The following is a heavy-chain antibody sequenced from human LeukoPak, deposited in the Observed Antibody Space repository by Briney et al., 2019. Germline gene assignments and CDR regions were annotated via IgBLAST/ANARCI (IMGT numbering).Heavy chain of an antibody. Sequence: GGCLRLSCAASGFTFSSYEMNWVRQAPGKGLEWVSYISSSGSTIYYADSVKGRFTISRDNAKNSLYLQMNSLRAEDTAVYYCASSYDFRGVLWFDPWGQGTLVTVSS. J-gene: IGHJ5*02. CDR3: ASSYDFRGVLWFDP. D-gene: IGHD3-3*01. V-gene: IGHV3-48*03. CDR2: ISSSGSTI. CDR1: GFTFSSYE.